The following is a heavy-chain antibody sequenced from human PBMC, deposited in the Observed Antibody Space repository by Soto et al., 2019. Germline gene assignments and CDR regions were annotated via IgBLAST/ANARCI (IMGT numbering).Heavy chain of an antibody. CDR1: GYTFTGYY. V-gene: IGHV1-18*04. CDR2: ISAYNGNT. J-gene: IGHJ4*02. CDR3: ARDRGTYYDYVWGSYRYHFDY. Sequence: ASVKVSCKASGYTFTGYYMHWVRQAPGQGLEWMGWISAYNGNTNYAQKLQGRVTMTTDTSTSTAYMELRSLRSDDTAVYYCARDRGTYYDYVWGSYRYHFDYWGQGNLVTVSS. D-gene: IGHD3-16*02.